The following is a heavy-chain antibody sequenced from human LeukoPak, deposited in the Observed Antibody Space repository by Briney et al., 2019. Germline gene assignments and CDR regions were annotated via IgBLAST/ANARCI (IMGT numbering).Heavy chain of an antibody. V-gene: IGHV1-2*02. CDR2: INPNSGGT. D-gene: IGHD6-13*01. CDR1: GYTFTGYY. J-gene: IGHJ4*02. CDR3: ARDYGRGSSSWYFDY. Sequence: ASVKVSCKASGYTFTGYYMHWVRQAPGQGLEWMGWINPNSGGTNYAQKFQGRVTMTRDTSISTAYMELSRLRSDDTAVYYCARDYGRGSSSWYFDYWGQGTLVTVSS.